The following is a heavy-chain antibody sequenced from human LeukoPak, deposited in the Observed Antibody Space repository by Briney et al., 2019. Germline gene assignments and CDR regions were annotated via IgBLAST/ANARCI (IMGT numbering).Heavy chain of an antibody. CDR1: GFTFKSYS. V-gene: IGHV3-48*01. J-gene: IGHJ4*02. CDR3: ARPPHIAAAGQD. CDR2: ISSSIMT. Sequence: GGSLRLSCAASGFTFKSYSMNWVRQAPGKGLEWVSYISSSIMTDHADSVKGRFTISRDNAKNSLYLQMNSLRVEDTAIYYCARPPHIAAAGQDWGQGTLVTVSS. D-gene: IGHD6-13*01.